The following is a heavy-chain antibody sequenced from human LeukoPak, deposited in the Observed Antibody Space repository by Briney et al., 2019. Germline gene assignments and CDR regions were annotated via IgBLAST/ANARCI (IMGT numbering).Heavy chain of an antibody. CDR2: INSDGSRT. Sequence: PGGSLRLSCAASGFTFSSYWMHWVRQAPGKGLVWVSRINSDGSRTSYADSVKGRFTISRDNAKNTLYLQMNSLRAEGTAVYYCARVARAEDYFDYWGQGTLVTVSS. V-gene: IGHV3-74*01. CDR1: GFTFSSYW. CDR3: ARVARAEDYFDY. J-gene: IGHJ4*02.